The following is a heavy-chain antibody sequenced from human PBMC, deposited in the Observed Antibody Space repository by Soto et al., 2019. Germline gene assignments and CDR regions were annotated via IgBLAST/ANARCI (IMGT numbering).Heavy chain of an antibody. J-gene: IGHJ4*02. D-gene: IGHD2-15*01. CDR3: ARDKGYCSGGSCYFIPDY. V-gene: IGHV4-59*01. Sequence: SETLSLTCTVSGGSISSYYWSWIRQPPGKGLEWIGYIYYSGSTNYNPSLKSRVTISVDTSKNQFSLKLSSVTAADTAVYYCARDKGYCSGGSCYFIPDYWGQGTLVTVSS. CDR1: GGSISSYY. CDR2: IYYSGST.